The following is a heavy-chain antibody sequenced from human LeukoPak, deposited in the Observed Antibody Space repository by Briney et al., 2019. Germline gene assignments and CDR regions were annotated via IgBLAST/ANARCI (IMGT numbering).Heavy chain of an antibody. CDR3: ARDQGWVGVSVSFDR. J-gene: IGHJ4*01. D-gene: IGHD3-3*01. CDR2: IYTSGST. V-gene: IGHV4-4*07. Sequence: PSETLSLTCTVSGVSMSSYYWSWIRQPAGKGLEWVGRIYTSGSTNYNPSLSSRVTMSVDKSKNQFSLKLTSVTAADTAVYYCARDQGWVGVSVSFDRWGHGILVSVSS. CDR1: GVSMSSYY.